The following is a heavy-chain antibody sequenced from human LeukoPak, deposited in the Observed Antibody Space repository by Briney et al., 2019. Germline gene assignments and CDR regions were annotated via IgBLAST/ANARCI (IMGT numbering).Heavy chain of an antibody. D-gene: IGHD1-26*01. J-gene: IGHJ3*02. Sequence: GASVKVSCKASGGTFSSYTISWVRQAPGQGLEWMGRIIPILGIANYAQKFQGRVTITADKSTSTAYMELSRLRSDDTAVYYCARDQGGGSAFDIWGQGTMVTVSS. CDR1: GGTFSSYT. CDR3: ARDQGGGSAFDI. CDR2: IIPILGIA. V-gene: IGHV1-69*04.